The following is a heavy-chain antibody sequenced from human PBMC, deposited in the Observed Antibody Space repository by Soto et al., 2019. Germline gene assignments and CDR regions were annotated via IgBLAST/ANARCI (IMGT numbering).Heavy chain of an antibody. CDR3: ARGIAVAVPLDAFDI. CDR1: GASIGSTTYY. D-gene: IGHD6-19*01. V-gene: IGHV4-39*01. Sequence: SSETLSLTCAVSGASIGSTTYYWGWLRQPAGKGLEWIGSVEYSGITYYNPSLKSRVTISVDTSKNQFSLKLSSVTAADTAVYYCARGIAVAVPLDAFDIWGQGTMVTVSS. J-gene: IGHJ3*02. CDR2: VEYSGIT.